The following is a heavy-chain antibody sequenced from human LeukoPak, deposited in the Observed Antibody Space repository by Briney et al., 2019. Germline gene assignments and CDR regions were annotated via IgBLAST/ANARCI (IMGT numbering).Heavy chain of an antibody. D-gene: IGHD3-9*01. J-gene: IGHJ6*02. CDR1: GGSFSGYY. CDR2: INHSGST. CDR3: VLTRNYYGMDV. V-gene: IGHV4-34*01. Sequence: SETLSLTCAVYGGSFSGYYWSWIRQPPGKGLEWIGEINHSGSTNYNPSLKSRVTTSVDTSKNQFSLKLSSVTAADTAVYYCVLTRNYYGMDVWGQGTTVTVSS.